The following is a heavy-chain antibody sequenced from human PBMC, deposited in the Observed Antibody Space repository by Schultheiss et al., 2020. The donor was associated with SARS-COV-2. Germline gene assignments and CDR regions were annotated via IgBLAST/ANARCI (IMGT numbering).Heavy chain of an antibody. Sequence: SETLSLTCTVSGGSISSGGYYWSWIRQPPGKGLEWIGYIYYDGSTNYNPSLKSRVTISVDTSKNQFSLKLSSVTAADTAVYYCARADSGDYQYKYWGQGTLVTVSS. J-gene: IGHJ4*02. V-gene: IGHV4-61*08. D-gene: IGHD4-17*01. CDR2: IYYDGST. CDR3: ARADSGDYQYKY. CDR1: GGSISSGGYY.